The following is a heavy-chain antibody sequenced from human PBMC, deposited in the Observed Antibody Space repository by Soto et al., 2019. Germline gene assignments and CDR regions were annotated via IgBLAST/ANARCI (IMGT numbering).Heavy chain of an antibody. CDR3: AKFPFQWLAGGYFDY. J-gene: IGHJ4*02. Sequence: GGSLRLSCAASGFTFSSYAMSWVRQAPGKGLEWVSAISGSGGSTYYADSVKGRFTISRDNSKNTLYLQMNSLRAEDTAVYYCAKFPFQWLAGGYFDYWGQGTLVTVSS. D-gene: IGHD6-19*01. CDR2: ISGSGGST. V-gene: IGHV3-23*01. CDR1: GFTFSSYA.